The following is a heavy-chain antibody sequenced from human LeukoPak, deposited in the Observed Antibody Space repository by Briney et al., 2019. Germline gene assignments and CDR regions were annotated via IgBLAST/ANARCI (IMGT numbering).Heavy chain of an antibody. Sequence: ASVKVSCKASGYTFTGYYMHWVRQAPGQGLEWMGWINPNSGGTNYAQKFQGRVTMTRDTSISTAYMELSRLRSDDTAVYYCARAVPDYDFWSGYNFDYWGQGTLVTVSS. CDR3: ARAVPDYDFWSGYNFDY. J-gene: IGHJ4*02. D-gene: IGHD3-3*01. V-gene: IGHV1-2*02. CDR2: INPNSGGT. CDR1: GYTFTGYY.